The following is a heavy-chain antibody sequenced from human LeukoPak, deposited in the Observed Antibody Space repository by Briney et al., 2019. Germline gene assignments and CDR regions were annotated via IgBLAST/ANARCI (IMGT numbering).Heavy chain of an antibody. J-gene: IGHJ4*02. D-gene: IGHD1-26*01. Sequence: PGGSLRLSCAASGFTVSSNYMSWVRQAPGKGLEWVSVIYSGGSTYYADSVKGRFTISRDNSKNTLYLQMNSLRADDTAVYFCAKGYSGSYFYFDYWGQGTLVTVSS. CDR2: IYSGGST. V-gene: IGHV3-53*01. CDR3: AKGYSGSYFYFDY. CDR1: GFTVSSNY.